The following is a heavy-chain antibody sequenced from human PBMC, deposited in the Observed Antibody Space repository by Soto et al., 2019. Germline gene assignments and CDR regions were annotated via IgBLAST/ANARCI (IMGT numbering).Heavy chain of an antibody. Sequence: ASVKVSCKASGGTFSSYAISWVRQAPGQGLEWMGGIIPIFGTANYAQKFQGRVTITADESTSTAYMELSSLRSEDTAVYYCVIHPPRYYDSSGYHFDYWGQGTLVTVSS. V-gene: IGHV1-69*13. CDR3: VIHPPRYYDSSGYHFDY. J-gene: IGHJ4*02. CDR1: GGTFSSYA. CDR2: IIPIFGTA. D-gene: IGHD3-22*01.